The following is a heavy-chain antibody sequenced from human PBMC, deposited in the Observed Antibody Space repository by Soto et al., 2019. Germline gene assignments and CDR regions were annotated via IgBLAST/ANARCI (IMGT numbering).Heavy chain of an antibody. CDR1: GFIFSSYE. V-gene: IGHV3-48*03. Sequence: LSCAASGFIFSSYEMNWVRQAPGKGLEWVSYISAGDNSIYYADSVKGRFTISRDNAKNSLYLRLSSLRAEDTAVYYCARGARDYYGLDVWGQGTTVTVSS. CDR3: ARGARDYYGLDV. CDR2: ISAGDNSI. J-gene: IGHJ6*02.